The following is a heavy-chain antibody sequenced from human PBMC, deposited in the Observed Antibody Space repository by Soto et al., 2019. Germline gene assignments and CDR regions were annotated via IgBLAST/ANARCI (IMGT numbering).Heavy chain of an antibody. Sequence: SVKVSCKASGGTFSSYAISWVRQAPGQGLEWMGGIIPIFGTANYAQKFQGRVTITADESTSTAYMELSSLRSEDTAVYYCARDQQDYDFWSGSPYYYYGMDVWAKGPRSPSP. CDR2: IIPIFGTA. J-gene: IGHJ6*02. CDR3: ARDQQDYDFWSGSPYYYYGMDV. V-gene: IGHV1-69*13. D-gene: IGHD3-3*01. CDR1: GGTFSSYA.